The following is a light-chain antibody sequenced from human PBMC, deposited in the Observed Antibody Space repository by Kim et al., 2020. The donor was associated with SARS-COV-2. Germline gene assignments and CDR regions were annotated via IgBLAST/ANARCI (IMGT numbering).Light chain of an antibody. Sequence: VNISCTGSSSNIGAGDDIHWYQQLPGTAPKLLIYGNRNRPSGVPDRFSGSRSGTSASLAITGLQAEDEADYYCQSYDSSLSGSEVFGGGTQLTVL. CDR3: QSYDSSLSGSEV. CDR2: GNR. V-gene: IGLV1-40*01. J-gene: IGLJ2*01. CDR1: SSNIGAGDD.